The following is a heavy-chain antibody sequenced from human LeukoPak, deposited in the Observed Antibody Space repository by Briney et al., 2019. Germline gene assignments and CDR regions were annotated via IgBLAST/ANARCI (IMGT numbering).Heavy chain of an antibody. CDR2: IFDNGNT. Sequence: SETLSLSCTVSGGSINNYYWSWIRQPPGKGLEWIGYIFDNGNTNYNPSLKSRVTISLDTSKNQFSLKLSSVTAADTAVYYCARARYYYGQYSDYWGQGTLVTVSS. V-gene: IGHV4-59*01. D-gene: IGHD3-10*01. CDR3: ARARYYYGQYSDY. CDR1: GGSINNYY. J-gene: IGHJ4*02.